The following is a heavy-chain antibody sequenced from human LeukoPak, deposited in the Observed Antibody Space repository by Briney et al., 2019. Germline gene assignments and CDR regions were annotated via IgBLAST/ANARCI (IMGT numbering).Heavy chain of an antibody. CDR2: FSHRGGS. Sequence: RPSETLSLTCTVSGYSLSSGFFCDWIRQSPGKGLEWIGSFSHRGGSYHNPSLKSRVTISVDTSKNQFSLKLLSVTAADTAVYYCAREADPQAGWFDPWGQGTLVTVSS. V-gene: IGHV4-38-2*02. CDR1: GYSLSSGFF. CDR3: AREADPQAGWFDP. J-gene: IGHJ5*02.